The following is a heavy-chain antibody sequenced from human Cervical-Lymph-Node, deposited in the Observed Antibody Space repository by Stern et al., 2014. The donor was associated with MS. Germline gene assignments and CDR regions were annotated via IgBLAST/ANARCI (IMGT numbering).Heavy chain of an antibody. V-gene: IGHV6-1*01. CDR1: GDSVSSNSAS. CDR3: GRARFNGDYYDY. J-gene: IGHJ4*02. D-gene: IGHD3-3*01. CDR2: TYYRSKWYN. Sequence: VQLVQSGPGLVKPSQTLSLTCVISGDSVSSNSASWNWIRQSPSRGLEWLGRTYYRSKWYNDYAVSLKTRITISPGTSKNQFSLQLNSVTPEDTAVYYCGRARFNGDYYDYWGQGTLVTVSS.